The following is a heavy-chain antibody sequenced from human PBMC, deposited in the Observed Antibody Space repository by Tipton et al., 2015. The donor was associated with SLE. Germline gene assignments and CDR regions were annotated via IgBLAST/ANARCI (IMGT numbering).Heavy chain of an antibody. V-gene: IGHV4-4*07. CDR3: VVCSPSSCSYFDY. CDR1: GGSISRYY. J-gene: IGHJ4*02. CDR2: IYTGGNT. D-gene: IGHD2-2*01. Sequence: LRLSCTVSGGSISRYYWGWIRQPAGKGLEWIGRIYTGGNTKYNPSLESRVTLSDDASKDQFSLRLTSVTAADTAVYYCVVCSPSSCSYFDYWGQGRLVTVSS.